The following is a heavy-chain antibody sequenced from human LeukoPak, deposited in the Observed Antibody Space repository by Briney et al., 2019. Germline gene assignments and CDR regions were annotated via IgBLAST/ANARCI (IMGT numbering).Heavy chain of an antibody. CDR2: IWYDGSNK. V-gene: IGHV3-33*01. CDR1: GFIFNSYG. Sequence: GGSLRLSCAASGFIFNSYGMHWVRQAPGKGLEWVALIWYDGSNKYYTDSVKGRFTISRENSKNTLYLEMNSLRAEDTAIYYCAREGPRGNSQFDYWGQGTLVTVSS. J-gene: IGHJ4*02. CDR3: AREGPRGNSQFDY. D-gene: IGHD2/OR15-2a*01.